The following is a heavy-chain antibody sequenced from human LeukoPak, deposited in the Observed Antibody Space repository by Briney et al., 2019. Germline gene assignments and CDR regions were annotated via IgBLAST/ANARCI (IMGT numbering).Heavy chain of an antibody. J-gene: IGHJ4*02. CDR2: IYYSGST. CDR3: ARDIAIFGVVINSQPDY. CDR1: GGSISSSSYY. D-gene: IGHD3-3*01. V-gene: IGHV4-39*02. Sequence: SETLSLTCTVSGGSISSSSYYWGWIRQPPGKGLEWIGSIYYSGSTYYNPSLKSRVTISVDTSKNQFSLKLSSVTAADTAVYYCARDIAIFGVVINSQPDYWGQGTLVTVSS.